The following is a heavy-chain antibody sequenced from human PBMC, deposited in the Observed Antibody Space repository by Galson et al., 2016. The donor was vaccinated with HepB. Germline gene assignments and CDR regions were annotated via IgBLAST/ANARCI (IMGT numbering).Heavy chain of an antibody. CDR3: ASHPYGSGSYPFDY. CDR1: GGSISSYY. Sequence: ETLSLTCTVSGGSISSYYWSWIRQPPGKGLEWIGYIYYSGSTNCNPSLKRRVTISVDTSKNQFSLKLRSVTAADTAVYYCASHPYGSGSYPFDYWGQGTLVTVSS. D-gene: IGHD3-10*01. V-gene: IGHV4-59*01. CDR2: IYYSGST. J-gene: IGHJ4*02.